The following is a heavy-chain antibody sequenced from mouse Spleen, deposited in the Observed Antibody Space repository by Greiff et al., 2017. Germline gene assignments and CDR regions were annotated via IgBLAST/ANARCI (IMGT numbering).Heavy chain of an antibody. CDR2: ISSGGGNT. D-gene: IGHD2-4*01. CDR1: GFTFSSYA. Sequence: DVKLVESGGGLVKLGGSLKLSCAASGFTFSSYAMSWVRQTPEKRLEWVATISSGGGNTYYPDSVKGRFTISRDNAKNTLYLQLSSLKSEDTAMYYCVRLGYTDYEEGSFDVWGAGTTVTVSA. CDR3: VRLGYTDYEEGSFDV. V-gene: IGHV5-9*04. J-gene: IGHJ1*01.